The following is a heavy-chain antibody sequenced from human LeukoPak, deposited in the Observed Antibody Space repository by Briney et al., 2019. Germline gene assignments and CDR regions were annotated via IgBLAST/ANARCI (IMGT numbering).Heavy chain of an antibody. CDR3: AREGGSFDY. J-gene: IGHJ4*02. CDR1: GFTFSSYS. D-gene: IGHD1-26*01. Sequence: PGGSLRLSCAASGFTFSSYSMNWVRQAPGKGLEWVSSISSSSSYIYYADSVKGRFTISRDNSKNTLYLQMNSLRPEDTAIYYCAREGGSFDYWGQGTLVTVSS. V-gene: IGHV3-21*01. CDR2: ISSSSSYI.